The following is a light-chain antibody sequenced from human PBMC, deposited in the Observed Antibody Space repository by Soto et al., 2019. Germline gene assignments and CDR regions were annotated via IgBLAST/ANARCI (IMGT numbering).Light chain of an antibody. CDR2: RNN. CDR1: SSNIGSNF. J-gene: IGLJ2*01. V-gene: IGLV1-47*01. Sequence: QSVLTQPPSASGTPGQRVTISCSGSSSNIGSNFVYWYQQFPGAAPKLLIYRNNQRPSGVPDRCSGSKSGTSASLAISGRRSDDEDDYFCAAWDDSLSGVLFGGGTKLTVL. CDR3: AAWDDSLSGVL.